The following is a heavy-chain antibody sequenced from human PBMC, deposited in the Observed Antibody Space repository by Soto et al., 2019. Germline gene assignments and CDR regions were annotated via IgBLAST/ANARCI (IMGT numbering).Heavy chain of an antibody. CDR2: IGSRNTPI. Sequence: GSLRLSCAASGFTFSDYPMHWVRQAPGKGPEWLSYIGSRNTPIHYADSVKGRFTVSRDNAKNSLYLQMNSLRDEDTAVYYCARDKGASRRDSCDMWGQGTMVTVSS. CDR1: GFTFSDYP. D-gene: IGHD1-26*01. J-gene: IGHJ3*02. V-gene: IGHV3-48*02. CDR3: ARDKGASRRDSCDM.